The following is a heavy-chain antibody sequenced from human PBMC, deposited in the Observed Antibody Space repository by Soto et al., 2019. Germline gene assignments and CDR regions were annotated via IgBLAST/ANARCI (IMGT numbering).Heavy chain of an antibody. Sequence: QVQLQESGPGLVKPSQTLSLTCTVSGGSISSGGYYWSWIRQHPGKGLEWIGYISYSGSTYYTPALKRRVTLSVDTSKNQFSLKLSSVTAADTAVYYCARGTDRSVYYVDYWGQGTLVTVSS. D-gene: IGHD3-22*01. CDR2: ISYSGST. V-gene: IGHV4-31*03. J-gene: IGHJ4*02. CDR3: ARGTDRSVYYVDY. CDR1: GGSISSGGYY.